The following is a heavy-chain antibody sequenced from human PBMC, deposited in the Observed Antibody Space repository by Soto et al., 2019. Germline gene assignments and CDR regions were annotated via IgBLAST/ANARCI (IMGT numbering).Heavy chain of an antibody. J-gene: IGHJ4*02. CDR3: ARPTELDY. CDR1: GFTFSNDY. D-gene: IGHD1-26*01. V-gene: IGHV3-11*03. CDR2: ISSSGVYT. Sequence: GGSLRLSCAGSGFTFSNDYMSWIRRAPGKGLEWVSTISSSGVYTDYADSVKGRFTISRDNVDNPLHLQMNSLRADDTAVYYCARPTELDYWGQGTQVTVSS.